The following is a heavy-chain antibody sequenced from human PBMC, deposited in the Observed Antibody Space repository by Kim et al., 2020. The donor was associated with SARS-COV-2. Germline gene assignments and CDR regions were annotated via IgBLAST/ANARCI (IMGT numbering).Heavy chain of an antibody. Sequence: SETLSLTCTVSGGSISSSSYYWGWIRQPPGKGLEWIGSIYYSGSTYYNPSLKSRVTISVDTSKNQFSLKLSSVTAADTAVYYCARQPRAAAGKVDPWGQGTLVTVSS. CDR1: GGSISSSSYY. CDR2: IYYSGST. J-gene: IGHJ5*02. D-gene: IGHD6-13*01. CDR3: ARQPRAAAGKVDP. V-gene: IGHV4-39*07.